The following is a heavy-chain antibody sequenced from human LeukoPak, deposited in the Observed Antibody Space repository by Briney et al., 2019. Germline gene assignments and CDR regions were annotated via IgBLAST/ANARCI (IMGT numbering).Heavy chain of an antibody. CDR1: GLPFNTYA. CDR2: ISSNGDNT. J-gene: IGHJ3*01. V-gene: IGHV3-64D*06. Sequence: GGSLRLSCSASGLPFNTYAIHWVRQAPGKGLEYVAGISSNGDNTDFADSAKGRFTISRDNSKSTLFLQMNSLRAEDTAVYFCTRDSALLGVAFDLWGQGTVVTVSS. CDR3: TRDSALLGVAFDL. D-gene: IGHD2-15*01.